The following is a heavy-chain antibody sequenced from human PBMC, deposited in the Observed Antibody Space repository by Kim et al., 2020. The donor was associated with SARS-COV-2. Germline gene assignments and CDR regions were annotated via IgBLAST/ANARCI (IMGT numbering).Heavy chain of an antibody. J-gene: IGHJ5*02. D-gene: IGHD6-19*01. CDR1: GASIISTIYY. CDR2: IYYTGSA. Sequence: SETLSLTCSVSGASIISTIYYWGWIRQPPGKGPEWIGSIYYTGSAFYNPSLKSRLTMSVDTSKNQFSLKLRSVTAADTAVYYCARREIGGSGPGRNWFDPWGQGTLVTVSS. V-gene: IGHV4-39*01. CDR3: ARREIGGSGPGRNWFDP.